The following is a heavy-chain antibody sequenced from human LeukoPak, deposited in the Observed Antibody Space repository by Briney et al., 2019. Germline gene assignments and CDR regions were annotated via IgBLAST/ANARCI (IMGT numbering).Heavy chain of an antibody. V-gene: IGHV4-31*03. D-gene: IGHD2-21*02. CDR1: GGSISSGGYY. CDR2: IYYSGST. CDR3: ASPAYCGGDCYSYWFYP. Sequence: PSETLSLTCTVSGGSISSGGYYWSWIRQHPGKGLEWIGYIYYSGSTYYNPSLKSRVTISVDTSKNQFSLKLSSVTAADTAVYYCASPAYCGGDCYSYWFYPWGQGTLVTVSS. J-gene: IGHJ5*02.